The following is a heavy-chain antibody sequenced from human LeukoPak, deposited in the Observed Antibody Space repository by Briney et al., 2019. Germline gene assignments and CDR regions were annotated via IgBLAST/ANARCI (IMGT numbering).Heavy chain of an antibody. V-gene: IGHV1-3*01. D-gene: IGHD2-21*02. CDR3: ARGCGGDCPNAEYFHR. J-gene: IGHJ1*01. CDR2: INAGNGNA. Sequence: ASVKVSCKASGYTFNSYALHLVRLAPGQRLEWVGWINAGNGNAKYSQKFQGRVTITRDTSATIAYMELSSLRSEDTAVYYCARGCGGDCPNAEYFHRWGQGTLVTVSS. CDR1: GYTFNSYA.